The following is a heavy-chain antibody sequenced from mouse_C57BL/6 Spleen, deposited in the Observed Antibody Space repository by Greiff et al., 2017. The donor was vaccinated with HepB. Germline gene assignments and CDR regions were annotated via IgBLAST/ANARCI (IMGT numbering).Heavy chain of an antibody. V-gene: IGHV5-6*01. CDR1: GFTFSSYG. CDR2: ISSGGSYT. Sequence: EVKLMESGGDLVKPGGSLKLSCAASGFTFSSYGMSWVRQTPDKRLEWVATISSGGSYTYYPDSVKGRFTISRDNAKNTLYLQMSSLKSEDTAMYYCARPQAGAMDYWGQGTSVTVSS. D-gene: IGHD3-2*02. J-gene: IGHJ4*01. CDR3: ARPQAGAMDY.